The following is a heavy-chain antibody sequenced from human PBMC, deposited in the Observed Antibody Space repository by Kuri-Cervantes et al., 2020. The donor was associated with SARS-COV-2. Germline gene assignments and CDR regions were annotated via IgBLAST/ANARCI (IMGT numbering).Heavy chain of an antibody. CDR1: GFTFSSYA. Sequence: ETLSLTCAASGFTFSSYAMSWVRQAPGKGLEWVSAISGSGGSTYYADSVKGRFTISRDNSKNTLYLQMNSLRAEDTAVYYCAKFQVRYFDYWGQGTLVTVSS. CDR3: AKFQVRYFDY. D-gene: IGHD4/OR15-4a*01. V-gene: IGHV3-23*01. CDR2: ISGSGGST. J-gene: IGHJ4*02.